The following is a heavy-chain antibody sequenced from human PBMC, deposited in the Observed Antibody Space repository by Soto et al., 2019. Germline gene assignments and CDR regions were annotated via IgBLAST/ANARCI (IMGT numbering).Heavy chain of an antibody. V-gene: IGHV3-7*01. CDR3: AKGTSNYRYYYYGMDV. CDR1: GFTFSRYW. J-gene: IGHJ6*02. Sequence: HPGGSLRLSCAASGFTFSRYWMHWVRQDPGKGLEWVANIKQDGSEKYYVDSVKGRFTISRDNAKNTLYLQMNSLRAEDTAVYYCAKGTSNYRYYYYGMDVWGQGTTVTVSS. D-gene: IGHD4-4*01. CDR2: IKQDGSEK.